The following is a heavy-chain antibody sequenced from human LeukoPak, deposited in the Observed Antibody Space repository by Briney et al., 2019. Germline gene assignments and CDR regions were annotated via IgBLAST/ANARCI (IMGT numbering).Heavy chain of an antibody. CDR1: GFTFSELY. D-gene: IGHD4-23*01. V-gene: IGHV3-11*01. Sequence: GGSLRLSCAASGFTFSELYMSWLRQAPGKGLEWVSYIGGGGYTIYYADSVKGRFTISRDNAKNSLYLQMNSLRAEDTAVYYCARVGGNSDHDYWGQGTLVTVSS. CDR3: ARVGGNSDHDY. J-gene: IGHJ4*02. CDR2: IGGGGYTI.